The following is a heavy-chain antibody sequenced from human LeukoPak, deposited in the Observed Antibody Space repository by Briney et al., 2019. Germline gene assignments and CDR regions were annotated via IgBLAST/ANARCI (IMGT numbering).Heavy chain of an antibody. CDR1: GGSISNVNYY. V-gene: IGHV4-39*01. CDR3: ERHLYTYGELPYYFDY. J-gene: IGHJ4*02. D-gene: IGHD1-26*01. CDR2: IYYSGST. Sequence: PSETLSLTCSVSGGSISNVNYYWAWIRQPPGKGLEWIASIYYSGSTYYNPSLKSRVTISVDTSKNQFSLRLSSVTAADTAIFYCERHLYTYGELPYYFDYWGQGTLVSVSS.